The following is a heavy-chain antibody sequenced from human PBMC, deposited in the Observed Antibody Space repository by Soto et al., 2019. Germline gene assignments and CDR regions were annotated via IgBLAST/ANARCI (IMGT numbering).Heavy chain of an antibody. Sequence: GASVKVSCKASGGTFSSYAISWVRQAPGQGLEWMGGIIPIFGTANYAQKFQGRVTITADESTSTAYMELSSLRSEDTAVYYCASCGSGINYYYYGMDVWGQGTTVTV. CDR3: ASCGSGINYYYYGMDV. J-gene: IGHJ6*02. CDR2: IIPIFGTA. CDR1: GGTFSSYA. V-gene: IGHV1-69*13. D-gene: IGHD3-10*01.